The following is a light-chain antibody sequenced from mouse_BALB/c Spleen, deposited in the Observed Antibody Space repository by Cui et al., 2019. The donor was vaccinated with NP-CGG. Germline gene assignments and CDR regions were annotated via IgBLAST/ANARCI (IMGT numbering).Light chain of an antibody. CDR3: ALWCSNRWV. J-gene: IGLJ1*01. Sequence: QALVSQESALTTSPVGTVILTCLASTGAVTTSNYDNWVQEKHDQLITGLIGATSSRVPGVPIRFSGSLIGDKAALTIAGAQTEDEAIYFCALWCSNRWVFGGGTKLTVL. V-gene: IGLV2*02. CDR2: ATS. CDR1: TGAVTTSNY.